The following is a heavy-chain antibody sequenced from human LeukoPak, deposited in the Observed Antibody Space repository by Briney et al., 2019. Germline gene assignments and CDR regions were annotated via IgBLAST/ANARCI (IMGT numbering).Heavy chain of an antibody. CDR1: GYTFTSYG. Sequence: GASVKVSCKASGYTFTSYGISWVRQAPGQGLEWMGWISAYNGNTNYAQKLQGRVTMTTDTSTSTVYMELRSLRSDDTAVYYCARENRYCRGGSCYSAASDDAFDIWGQGTMVTVSS. CDR2: ISAYNGNT. CDR3: ARENRYCRGGSCYSAASDDAFDI. V-gene: IGHV1-18*01. D-gene: IGHD2-15*01. J-gene: IGHJ3*02.